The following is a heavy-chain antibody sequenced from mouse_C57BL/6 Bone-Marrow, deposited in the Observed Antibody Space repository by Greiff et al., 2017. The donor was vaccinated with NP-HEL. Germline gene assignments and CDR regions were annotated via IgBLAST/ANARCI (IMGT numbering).Heavy chain of an antibody. CDR1: GYTFTSYW. D-gene: IGHD2-3*01. Sequence: QVQLQQPGAELVKPGASVKLSCKASGYTFTSYWMHWVKQRPGQGLEWIGMIHPNSGSTNYNEKFKSKATLTVDKSSSTAHMQLSSLTSEDSAVYYCARGYYDGYYVIAYWGQGTLVTVSA. CDR2: IHPNSGST. CDR3: ARGYYDGYYVIAY. J-gene: IGHJ3*01. V-gene: IGHV1-64*01.